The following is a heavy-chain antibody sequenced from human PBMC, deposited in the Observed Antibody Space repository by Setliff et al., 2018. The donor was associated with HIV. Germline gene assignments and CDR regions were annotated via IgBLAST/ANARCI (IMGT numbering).Heavy chain of an antibody. CDR3: ARGRRSTSSYYYYYYMDV. V-gene: IGHV4-59*01. CDR2: VFYSGSA. CDR1: GGSTSGYY. D-gene: IGHD2-2*01. J-gene: IGHJ6*03. Sequence: SETLSLTCTVSGGSTSGYYWNWIRQSPGKGLEWIGCVFYSGSANYSPSLKSRVTISADTSKNQFSLKLSSVTAADTAVYYCARGRRSTSSYYYYYYMDVWGKGTTVTVSS.